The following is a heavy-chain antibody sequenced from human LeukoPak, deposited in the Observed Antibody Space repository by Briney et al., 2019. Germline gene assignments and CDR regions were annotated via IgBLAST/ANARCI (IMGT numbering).Heavy chain of an antibody. CDR2: ISYDGSNK. D-gene: IGHD6-13*01. V-gene: IGHV3-30*18. CDR1: GFTFSSYG. CDR3: AKVGYSSSWYSFDY. Sequence: PGGSLRLSCAASGFTFSSYGMHRVRQAPGKGLEWVAVISYDGSNKYYADSVKGRFTISRDNSKNTLYLQMNSLRAEDTAVYYCAKVGYSSSWYSFDYWGQGTLVTVSS. J-gene: IGHJ4*02.